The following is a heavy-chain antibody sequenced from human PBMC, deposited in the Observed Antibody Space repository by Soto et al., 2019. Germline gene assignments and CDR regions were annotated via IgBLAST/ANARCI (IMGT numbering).Heavy chain of an antibody. D-gene: IGHD4-4*01. CDR3: ARHVGNYYYYYYMDV. J-gene: IGHJ6*03. Sequence: GESLKISCKGYGYSFTSYWIGWVRQMPGKGLEWMGIIYPGDSDTRYSPSFQGQVTISADKSISTAYLQWSSLKASDTAMYYCARHVGNYYYYYYMDVWGKGTTVTVSS. CDR2: IYPGDSDT. CDR1: GYSFTSYW. V-gene: IGHV5-51*01.